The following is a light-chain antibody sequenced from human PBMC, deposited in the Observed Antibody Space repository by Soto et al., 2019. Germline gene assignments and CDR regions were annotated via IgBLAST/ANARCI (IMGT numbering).Light chain of an antibody. V-gene: IGKV3-20*01. Sequence: EIVLTQSPGTLSFSPGEGTTLSCRASQSLSSSYIAWYQQKPGQAPRLLIYGVSIRATGIPDRFSGSGSGTDFTLTISRLEPEDFAVYYCQQYGSSPRTFGQGTKLDIK. CDR3: QQYGSSPRT. CDR2: GVS. CDR1: QSLSSSY. J-gene: IGKJ2*01.